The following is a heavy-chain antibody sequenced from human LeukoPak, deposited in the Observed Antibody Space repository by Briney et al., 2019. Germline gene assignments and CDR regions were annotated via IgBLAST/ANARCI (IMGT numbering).Heavy chain of an antibody. Sequence: PGGSLRLSCAASGFTFSSYAMSWVRQAPGKGLEWVSAISGSGGSTYYADSVKGRFTISRDNSKNTLDLQMNSLRAEDTAVYYCAKDQVSDYYGSSGRFDFWGQGTLVTVST. D-gene: IGHD3-22*01. CDR1: GFTFSSYA. V-gene: IGHV3-23*01. J-gene: IGHJ4*02. CDR2: ISGSGGST. CDR3: AKDQVSDYYGSSGRFDF.